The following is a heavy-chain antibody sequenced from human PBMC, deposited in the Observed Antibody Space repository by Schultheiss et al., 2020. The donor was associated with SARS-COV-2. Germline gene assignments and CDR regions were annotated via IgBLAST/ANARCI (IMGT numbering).Heavy chain of an antibody. V-gene: IGHV4-39*07. J-gene: IGHJ4*02. D-gene: IGHD4-17*01. Sequence: SETLSLTCTVSGGSISSSSYYWGWIRQPPGKGLEWIGSIYTSGSTYYNPSLKSRVTISVDTSKNQFSLKLSSVTAADTAVYYCAGGIGYGDNFDYWGQGTLVTVSS. CDR1: GGSISSSSYY. CDR3: AGGIGYGDNFDY. CDR2: IYTSGST.